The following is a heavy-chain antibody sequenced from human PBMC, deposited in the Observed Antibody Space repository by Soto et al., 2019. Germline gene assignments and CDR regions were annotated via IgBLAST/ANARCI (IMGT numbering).Heavy chain of an antibody. V-gene: IGHV3-73*02. D-gene: IGHD5-12*01. CDR2: IRSKVYSYAT. CDR1: GFSFSGSS. CDR3: LTSIREATRDFVY. J-gene: IGHJ4*02. Sequence: EVQLVESGGGLVQPGGSLKLSCAASGFSFSGSSMYWVRQASGKGLEWVGRIRSKVYSYATAYGASLKGRFSIFRDDTKNTAYLQINSLKSEDTAVYYCLTSIREATRDFVYWGQGTLVTVSS.